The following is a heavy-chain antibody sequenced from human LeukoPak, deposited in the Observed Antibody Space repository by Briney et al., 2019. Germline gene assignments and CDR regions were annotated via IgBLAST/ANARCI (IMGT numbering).Heavy chain of an antibody. V-gene: IGHV3-23*01. CDR2: ISRSGGTT. D-gene: IGHD2-15*01. CDR3: AKRGGTESFYYYYYMDV. Sequence: PGGSLRLSCAASGLTFSSYDMTWVRQTPGKGLEWVALISRSGGTTYYADSVKGRFTISRDNSKNTLYLQMNSLRAEDTAEYYCAKRGGTESFYYYYYMDVWGKGTTVTVSS. J-gene: IGHJ6*03. CDR1: GLTFSSYD.